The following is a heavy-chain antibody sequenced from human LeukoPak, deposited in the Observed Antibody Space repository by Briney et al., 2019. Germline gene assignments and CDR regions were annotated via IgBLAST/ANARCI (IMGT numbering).Heavy chain of an antibody. V-gene: IGHV3-74*01. CDR1: GFTFSSYW. CDR3: ARDLLTYSGSYPVY. D-gene: IGHD1-26*01. J-gene: IGHJ4*01. CDR2: INGDGRIL. Sequence: EGSLRLSCAASGFTFSSYWMHWVRQVPGMGLVWVSRINGDGRILSHVDSVKGRFTISRDNAKNTLYLQMNSLRAEDTAVYYCARDLLTYSGSYPVYWGQGTPVTVSS.